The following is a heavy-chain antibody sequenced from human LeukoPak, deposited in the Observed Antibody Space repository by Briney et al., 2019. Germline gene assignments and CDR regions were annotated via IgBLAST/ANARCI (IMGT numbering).Heavy chain of an antibody. CDR3: ARVKEDYYDSSGYYSDY. J-gene: IGHJ4*02. D-gene: IGHD3-22*01. Sequence: PGGSLRLSCAASGFTFSSYSMNWVRQAPGKGLEWVSSISSSSSYIYYADSVKGRFTISRDNAKNSLYLQMNSLRAEDTAVYYCARVKEDYYDSSGYYSDYWGQGTLVTVSS. CDR1: GFTFSSYS. V-gene: IGHV3-21*01. CDR2: ISSSSSYI.